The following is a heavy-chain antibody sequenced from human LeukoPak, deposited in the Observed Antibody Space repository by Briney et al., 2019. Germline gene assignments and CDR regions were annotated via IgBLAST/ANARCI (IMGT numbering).Heavy chain of an antibody. CDR1: GGTLRSYY. D-gene: IGHD6-13*01. CDR3: ARLNSSSWYGNYYYYGMDV. CDR2: IYYSGST. Sequence: SETLSLTCTVSGGTLRSYYWSWIRQTPGKALEWIGYIYYSGSTNYNPSLKSRVTISVDTSKNQFSLKLSSVTAADTAVYYCARLNSSSWYGNYYYYGMDVWGQGTTVTVSS. V-gene: IGHV4-59*08. J-gene: IGHJ6*02.